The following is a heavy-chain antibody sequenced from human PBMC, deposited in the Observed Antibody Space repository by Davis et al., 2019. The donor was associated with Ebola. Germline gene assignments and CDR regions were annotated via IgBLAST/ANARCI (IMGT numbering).Heavy chain of an antibody. CDR1: GFTFSSYW. CDR2: INSDGSST. V-gene: IGHV3-74*01. Sequence: HTGGSLRLSCAASGFTFSSYWMHWVRQAPGKGLVWVSRINSDGSSTSYADSVKGRFTISRDNAKNSLYLQMNSLRAEDTAVYYCVMFGYYFDYWGQGTLVTVSS. J-gene: IGHJ4*02. D-gene: IGHD3-10*02. CDR3: VMFGYYFDY.